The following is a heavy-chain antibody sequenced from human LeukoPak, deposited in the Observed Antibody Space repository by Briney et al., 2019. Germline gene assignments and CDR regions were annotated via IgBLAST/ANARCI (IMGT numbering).Heavy chain of an antibody. CDR3: TTHNLGSTTSCYRY. V-gene: IGHV3-66*04. D-gene: IGHD2-2*01. J-gene: IGHJ4*02. Sequence: GGSLRLSCAASGFTVNSNYMNYMSWVRQAPGKGLEWVSVIYSGGSGYYADSVKGRFTISRDNSKNTLYLQMNSLKTEDTAVYYCTTHNLGSTTSCYRYWGQGTLVTVSS. CDR1: GFTVNSNYMNY. CDR2: IYSGGSG.